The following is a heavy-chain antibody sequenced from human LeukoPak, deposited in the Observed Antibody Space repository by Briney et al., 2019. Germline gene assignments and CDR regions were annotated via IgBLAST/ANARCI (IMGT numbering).Heavy chain of an antibody. V-gene: IGHV3-21*01. CDR3: ARDLEIGWPSDY. CDR2: ISSSSSYI. CDR1: GFTFSSYS. Sequence: PGGPLRLSCAASGFTFSSYSMNWVRQAPGKGLEWVSSISSSSSYIYYADSVKGRFTISRDNAKNSLYLQMNSLRAEDTAVYYCARDLEIGWPSDYCGQGTLVTVSS. D-gene: IGHD6-19*01. J-gene: IGHJ4*02.